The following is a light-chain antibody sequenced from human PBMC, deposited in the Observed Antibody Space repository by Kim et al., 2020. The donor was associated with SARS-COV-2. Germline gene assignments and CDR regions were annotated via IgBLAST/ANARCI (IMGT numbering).Light chain of an antibody. J-gene: IGLJ3*02. CDR2: EVS. CDR3: CSYAGSSTLV. Sequence: GQSITISCTATSSDVGSYNLVSWYQQHPRKAPKLMIYEVSKRPSGVSNLFSGSKSGNTASLTISGLQAEDEADYYCCSYAGSSTLVFGGGTQLTVL. V-gene: IGLV2-23*02. CDR1: SSDVGSYNL.